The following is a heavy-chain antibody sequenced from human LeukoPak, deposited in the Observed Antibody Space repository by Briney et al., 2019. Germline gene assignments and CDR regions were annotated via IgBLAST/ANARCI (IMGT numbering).Heavy chain of an antibody. Sequence: GGSLRLSCAASGFTFSSYAMRWVRQAPGKGLEGVSAISISGDSTIHAGAVKGRFTISRYNSKNTVYLQMNSLRAEDTAVYYCAKGGSPSGPYYYGMDVWGQGTTVTVSS. V-gene: IGHV3-23*01. CDR1: GFTFSSYA. CDR3: AKGGSPSGPYYYGMDV. J-gene: IGHJ6*02. D-gene: IGHD6-6*01. CDR2: ISISGDST.